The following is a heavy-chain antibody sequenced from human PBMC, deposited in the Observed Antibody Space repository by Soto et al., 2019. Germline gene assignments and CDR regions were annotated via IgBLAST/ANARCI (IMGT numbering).Heavy chain of an antibody. J-gene: IGHJ6*02. CDR2: ISSSSSYI. CDR3: ARPQYVDYGGYYFYGMDV. V-gene: IGHV3-21*01. Sequence: LRLSCAASGFTFSSFTMNWVRQAPGKGLEWVASISSSSSYIYYVDSVKGRFTISRDNAKNSLYLQMNSLRAEDTAVYYCARPQYVDYGGYYFYGMDVWGQGTTVTVSS. CDR1: GFTFSSFT. D-gene: IGHD4-17*01.